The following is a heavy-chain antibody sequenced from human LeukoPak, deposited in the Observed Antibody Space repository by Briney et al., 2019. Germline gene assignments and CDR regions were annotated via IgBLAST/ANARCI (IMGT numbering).Heavy chain of an antibody. V-gene: IGHV3-53*01. J-gene: IGHJ6*01. Sequence: GGSLRLSCAVSGFTVSSNHMSWVRHAPGKGLEWVSVIHRSGNTYYADSVKGRFSISRDNSKTTMYLQMNSLRAEDTAVYYCARDDAFRGVAMDVWWQGTTVTVSS. CDR2: IHRSGNT. CDR3: ARDDAFRGVAMDV. CDR1: GFTVSSNH. D-gene: IGHD3-16*01.